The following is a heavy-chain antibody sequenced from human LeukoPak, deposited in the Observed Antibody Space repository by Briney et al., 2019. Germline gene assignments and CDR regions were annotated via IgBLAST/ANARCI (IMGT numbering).Heavy chain of an antibody. V-gene: IGHV4-59*02. CDR3: ARDPPEDEWNSLDS. Sequence: SETLSLTCTVSGGSVNGYYWKWIRQPPGKGLEWIGFIHYSGLTVYSPSLQSRVTMSVDTSRNQFSLDLSSVTAADTALYYCARDPPEDEWNSLDSWGQGILVTVSS. CDR1: GGSVNGYY. CDR2: IHYSGLT. D-gene: IGHD1-7*01. J-gene: IGHJ4*02.